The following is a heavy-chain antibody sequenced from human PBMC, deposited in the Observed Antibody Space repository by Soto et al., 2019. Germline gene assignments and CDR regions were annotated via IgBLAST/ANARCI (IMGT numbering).Heavy chain of an antibody. V-gene: IGHV1-18*01. Sequence: QVQLVQSGAEVKKPGASVRVSCKASGDGFSNYGFSWVRQAPGQGPEWMGWISAYDVQTNYTKKFQGRVTMTTETSSSTAYMELRSLRSDDTAVYYCARVWYYDSSGYYAFDYWGLGTLVTVSS. D-gene: IGHD3-22*01. CDR3: ARVWYYDSSGYYAFDY. CDR1: GDGFSNYG. CDR2: ISAYDVQT. J-gene: IGHJ4*02.